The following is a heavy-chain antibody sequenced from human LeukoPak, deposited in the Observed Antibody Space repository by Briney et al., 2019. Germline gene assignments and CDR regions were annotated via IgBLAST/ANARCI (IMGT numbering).Heavy chain of an antibody. D-gene: IGHD3-22*01. CDR1: GINFGDYA. J-gene: IGHJ4*02. CDR2: IRSKAYGETT. CDR3: IANYYDSSGYPIAYYFDY. Sequence: GGSLRLSCTASGINFGDYAMSWVRQAPGKGLEWVGFIRSKAYGETTEYAASVKGRFSISRDDSKSMAYLQMNSLKTEDTAVYYCIANYYDSSGYPIAYYFDYWGQGTLVTVSS. V-gene: IGHV3-49*04.